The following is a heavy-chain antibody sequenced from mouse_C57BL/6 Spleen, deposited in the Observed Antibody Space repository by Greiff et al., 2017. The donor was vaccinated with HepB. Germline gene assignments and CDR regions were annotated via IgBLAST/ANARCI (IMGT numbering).Heavy chain of an antibody. V-gene: IGHV1-15*01. CDR3: TRGLGRDFDY. D-gene: IGHD4-1*01. CDR1: GYTFTDYE. CDR2: IDPETGGT. Sequence: VQLQQSGAELVRPGASVTLSCKASGYTFTDYEMHWVKQTPVHGLEWIGAIDPETGGTAYNQKFKGKAILTADKSSSTAYMELRSLTSEDSAVYYCTRGLGRDFDYWGQGTTLTVSS. J-gene: IGHJ2*01.